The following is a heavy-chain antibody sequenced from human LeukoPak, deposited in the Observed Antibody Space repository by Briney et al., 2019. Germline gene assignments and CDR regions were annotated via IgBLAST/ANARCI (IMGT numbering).Heavy chain of an antibody. V-gene: IGHV3-66*01. CDR3: ARDRPSYGSGSYLNYYGMDV. CDR2: IYSGGST. D-gene: IGHD3-10*01. CDR1: GFTVSSNY. J-gene: IGHJ6*02. Sequence: GGSLRLSCAASGFTVSSNYMSWVRQAPGKGLEWVSVIYSGGSTYYADSVKGRFTISRDNSKNTLYLQMNSLRAEDTAVYYCARDRPSYGSGSYLNYYGMDVWGQGTTVTVSS.